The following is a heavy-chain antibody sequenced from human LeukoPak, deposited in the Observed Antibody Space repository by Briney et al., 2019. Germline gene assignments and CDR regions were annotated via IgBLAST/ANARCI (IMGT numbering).Heavy chain of an antibody. Sequence: SETLSLTCAVSGGSISGYYWSWIRQPAGKGLEWIGRIYTNETINYTPSLKRRVTMSIDTSKNQLSLRLRSVTAADTAVYYCARNRGSHRYYYGLDVWGKGPTVTVSS. V-gene: IGHV4-4*07. CDR2: IYTNETI. CDR3: ARNRGSHRYYYGLDV. J-gene: IGHJ6*04. CDR1: GGSISGYY. D-gene: IGHD1-26*01.